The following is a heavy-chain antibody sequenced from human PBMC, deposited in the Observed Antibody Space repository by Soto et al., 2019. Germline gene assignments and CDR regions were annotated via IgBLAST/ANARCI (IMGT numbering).Heavy chain of an antibody. D-gene: IGHD2-2*01. CDR2: ISSSSSTI. CDR1: GFTFSSYS. CDR3: ARDLGYCSSTICYFRNWFDL. V-gene: IGHV3-48*01. Sequence: GGSQRLSCAASGFTFSSYSMNWVRQAPGKGLEWVSYISSSSSTIYYADSVKGRFTISRDNAKNSLYLQMNSLRAEGTAVYYCARDLGYCSSTICYFRNWFDLWGQGTLVTVSS. J-gene: IGHJ5*02.